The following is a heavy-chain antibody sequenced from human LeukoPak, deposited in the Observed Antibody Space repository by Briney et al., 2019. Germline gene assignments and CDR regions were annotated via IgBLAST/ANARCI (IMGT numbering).Heavy chain of an antibody. J-gene: IGHJ4*02. CDR3: AKDSPDTAMGDY. CDR1: GFTFSSYA. CDR2: ISASGGNT. D-gene: IGHD5-18*01. V-gene: IGHV3-23*01. Sequence: GGSLRLSCTASGFTFSSYAMSWVRQVPGKGLEWVSGISASGGNTYHADSVKGRFTISRDNSKNTLYLQMKSLRAEDTAVYYCAKDSPDTAMGDYWGQGTLVTVSS.